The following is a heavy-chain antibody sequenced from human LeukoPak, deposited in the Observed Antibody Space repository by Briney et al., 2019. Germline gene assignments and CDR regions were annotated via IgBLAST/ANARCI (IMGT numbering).Heavy chain of an antibody. CDR3: ARGGPSVESGKNFDY. CDR1: GFTFSYYS. CDR2: ISTSSNTI. D-gene: IGHD1-26*01. Sequence: GGSLRLSCAASGFTFSYYSMNWVRQASGKGLEWVSYISTSSNTIHYADSVKGRFTISRDNAKNSLYLQMNSLRDEDTAVYFCARGGPSVESGKNFDYWGQGTLVTVSS. J-gene: IGHJ4*02. V-gene: IGHV3-48*02.